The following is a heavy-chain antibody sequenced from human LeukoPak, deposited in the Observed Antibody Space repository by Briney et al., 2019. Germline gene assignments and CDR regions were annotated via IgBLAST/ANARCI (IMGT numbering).Heavy chain of an antibody. J-gene: IGHJ4*02. V-gene: IGHV4-59*13. CDR1: GGSISSYY. D-gene: IGHD6-19*01. CDR2: LYHSGST. CDR3: TTTPHWLAFDY. Sequence: SETLSLTCTVSGGSISSYYWSWIRQPPGKGLEWIGSLYHSGSTNYNPSLRSRVTTSVDMSKNQLSLKLSSVTAADTAVYYCTTTPHWLAFDYWGQGTLVTVSS.